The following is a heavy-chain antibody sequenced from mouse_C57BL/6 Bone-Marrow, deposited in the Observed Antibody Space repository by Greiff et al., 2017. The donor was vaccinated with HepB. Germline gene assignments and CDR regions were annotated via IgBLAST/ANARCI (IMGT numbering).Heavy chain of an antibody. J-gene: IGHJ1*03. D-gene: IGHD2-3*01. CDR2: ISSGSSTI. CDR3: ARGDGYYVWYFDV. CDR1: GFTFSDYG. V-gene: IGHV5-17*01. Sequence: DVKLVESGGGLVKPGGSLKLSCAASGFTFSDYGMHWVRQAPEKGLEWVAYISSGSSTIYYADTLKGRFTISSANAKNTLFLQMTSLRSEDTAMYYCARGDGYYVWYFDVWGTGTTVTVSS.